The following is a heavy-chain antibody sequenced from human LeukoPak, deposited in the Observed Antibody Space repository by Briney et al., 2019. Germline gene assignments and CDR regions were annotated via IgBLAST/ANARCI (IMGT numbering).Heavy chain of an antibody. CDR3: ARDFGGNSAPDY. V-gene: IGHV3-74*01. CDR2: IKSDGSST. D-gene: IGHD4-23*01. J-gene: IGHJ4*02. Sequence: GGSLRLSCAASGFTFSSYWMHWVRQAPGKGLVWVSRIKSDGSSTSYADSVKGRFTISRDNARSSLYLQMNSLRAEDTAVYYCARDFGGNSAPDYWGQGTLVTVSS. CDR1: GFTFSSYW.